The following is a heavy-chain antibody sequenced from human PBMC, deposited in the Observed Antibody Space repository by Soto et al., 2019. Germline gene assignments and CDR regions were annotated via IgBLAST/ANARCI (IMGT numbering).Heavy chain of an antibody. CDR3: XXXAGRVRDYGGPFDY. J-gene: IGHJ4*02. V-gene: IGHV1-18*04. Sequence: QVELVQSGAEVKNPGASVTVSCKASGEFFTTYGISWVRQAPGQGLEWMGWISTYSTNTNYAPKFQGRLLLTADTSTTTAHMELRSLRPDDTAVYYXXXXAGRVRDYGGPFDYWGQGSLVTVSP. CDR1: GEFFTTYG. D-gene: IGHD4-17*01. CDR2: ISTYSTNT.